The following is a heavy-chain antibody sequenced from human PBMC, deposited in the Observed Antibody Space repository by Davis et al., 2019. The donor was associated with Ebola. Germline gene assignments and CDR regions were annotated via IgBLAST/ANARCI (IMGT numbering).Heavy chain of an antibody. J-gene: IGHJ4*02. Sequence: SQTLSLTCAVYGGSFSGYYWSWIRQPPGKGLEWIGEINHSGSTNYNPSLKSRVTISVDTSKNQFSLKLSSVTAADTAVYYCARGGDTAMEDWGQGTLVTVSS. D-gene: IGHD5-18*01. V-gene: IGHV4-34*01. CDR2: INHSGST. CDR3: ARGGDTAMED. CDR1: GGSFSGYY.